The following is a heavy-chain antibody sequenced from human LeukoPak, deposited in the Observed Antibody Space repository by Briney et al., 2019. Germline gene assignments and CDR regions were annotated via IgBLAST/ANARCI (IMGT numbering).Heavy chain of an antibody. D-gene: IGHD2-21*01. CDR2: ISWDGGST. CDR3: AKDTRLGEFDY. Sequence: GGSLRLSCAASGFTFDDYTMHWVRQAPGKGLEWVSLISWDGGSTYYADSVKGRFTISRDNSKNSLYLQMNSLRTEDTALYHCAKDTRLGEFDYWGQGTLVTVSS. J-gene: IGHJ4*02. CDR1: GFTFDDYT. V-gene: IGHV3-43*01.